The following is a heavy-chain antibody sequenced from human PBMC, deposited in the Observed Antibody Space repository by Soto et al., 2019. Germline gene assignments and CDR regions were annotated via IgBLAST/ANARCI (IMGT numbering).Heavy chain of an antibody. Sequence: QVQLQESGPGLVKPSQTLSLTCTVSGGSISSGAYYWRWIRQPPGKGLECIGYVSYSEGTYYNPSLKSRVNISLDTSTNPFPVNLYSVTAADTAVYYCARADDYSYRFDFRGQGTLVTVSS. CDR2: VSYSEGT. D-gene: IGHD4-4*01. V-gene: IGHV4-30-4*01. J-gene: IGHJ4*02. CDR3: ARADDYSYRFDF. CDR1: GGSISSGAYY.